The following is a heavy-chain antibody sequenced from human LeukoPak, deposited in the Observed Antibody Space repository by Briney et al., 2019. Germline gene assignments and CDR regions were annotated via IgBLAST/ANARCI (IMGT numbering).Heavy chain of an antibody. Sequence: GGSLRLSCAVSGFTFSSSWMHWVRQAPGKGLVWVSHIKTDGSTTAYADSVKGRFTISRDNAKNTLYLQMNSLRAEDTAVYYCAGGGVTTPTPYYYYYGMDVWGQGTTVTVSS. CDR1: GFTFSSSW. J-gene: IGHJ6*02. D-gene: IGHD3-16*01. CDR2: IKTDGSTT. V-gene: IGHV3-74*01. CDR3: AGGGVTTPTPYYYYYGMDV.